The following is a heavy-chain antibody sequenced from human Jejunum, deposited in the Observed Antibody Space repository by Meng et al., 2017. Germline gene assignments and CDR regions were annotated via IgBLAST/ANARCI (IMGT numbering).Heavy chain of an antibody. CDR1: GGFASSGSYY. CDR3: ARDNWGSIDY. Sequence: QVSRQESGPGLGRPPETLSLTCTVSGGFASSGSYYWTWVRQSPGKGLEWIGYNFDNGRTNYNPSLKSRVTMSVDTSRNQFSLKLSSVTAADTAVYYCARDNWGSIDYWGQGVLVTVSS. D-gene: IGHD7-27*01. CDR2: NFDNGRT. V-gene: IGHV4-61*01. J-gene: IGHJ4*02.